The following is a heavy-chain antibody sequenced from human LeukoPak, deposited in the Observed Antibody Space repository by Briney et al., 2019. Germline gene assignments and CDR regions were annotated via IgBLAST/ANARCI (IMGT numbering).Heavy chain of an antibody. CDR3: AKDANYLRSSGYLIPIDF. CDR1: GFTFSSYE. Sequence: PGGSLRLSCAASGFTFSSYEMNWVRQAPGKGLEWVAAISGNGLGTYYADSVKGRFNISRDNSRNTLYLQMNSLRIEDTAFYYCAKDANYLRSSGYLIPIDFWGQGTLVTVSS. D-gene: IGHD3-22*01. J-gene: IGHJ4*02. V-gene: IGHV3-23*01. CDR2: ISGNGLGT.